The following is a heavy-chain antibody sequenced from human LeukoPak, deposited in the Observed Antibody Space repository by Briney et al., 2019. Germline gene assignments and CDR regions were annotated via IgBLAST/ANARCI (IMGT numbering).Heavy chain of an antibody. V-gene: IGHV6-1*01. CDR1: GDSVSSNSAA. CDR2: TYYRSKWYN. CDR3: ARGVSTDYYYYYYMDV. Sequence: SQTLSLTCAISGDSVSSNSAAWNWIRQSPSRGLEWLGRTYYRSKWYNDYAVSVKSRVTINPDTSKNQFSLQLNSVTPEDTAVYYCARGVSTDYYYYYYMDVWGKGTTVTVSS. J-gene: IGHJ6*03.